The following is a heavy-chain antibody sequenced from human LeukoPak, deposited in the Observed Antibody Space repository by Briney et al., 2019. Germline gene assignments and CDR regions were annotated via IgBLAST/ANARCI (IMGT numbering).Heavy chain of an antibody. Sequence: PETLSLACAVYGGSFSGYYWTWIRQPPGKGLEWIGEINHSGNTNYNPSLKSRVTISVDTSKNQFSLKLSSVTAADTAVYYCARSGAYCGGDCFGDAFDIWGQGTMVTVSS. J-gene: IGHJ3*02. CDR3: ARSGAYCGGDCFGDAFDI. CDR2: INHSGNT. V-gene: IGHV4-34*01. CDR1: GGSFSGYY. D-gene: IGHD2-21*02.